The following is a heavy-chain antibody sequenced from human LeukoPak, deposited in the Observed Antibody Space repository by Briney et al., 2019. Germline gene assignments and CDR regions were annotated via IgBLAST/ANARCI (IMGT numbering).Heavy chain of an antibody. Sequence: GGSLRLSCAASGFTFSSYAMSWVRQAPGKGLEWVSTISSSGGSTYYADSVKGRFTISRDNSKNTLYLQMNSLRAEDTAVYYCAKNSRVGATRSYFDYWGQGTLVTVSS. CDR2: ISSSGGST. CDR3: AKNSRVGATRSYFDY. D-gene: IGHD1-26*01. V-gene: IGHV3-23*01. CDR1: GFTFSSYA. J-gene: IGHJ4*02.